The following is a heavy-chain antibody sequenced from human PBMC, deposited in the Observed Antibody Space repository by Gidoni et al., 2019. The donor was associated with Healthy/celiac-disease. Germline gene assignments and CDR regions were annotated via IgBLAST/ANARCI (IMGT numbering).Heavy chain of an antibody. CDR2: SSGSGGST. J-gene: IGHJ4*02. Sequence: EVQLLESGGGLVQPGGSLRLSCAASGFTFRSYAMSWVRQAPGKGLEWVSASSGSGGSTYYADSVKGRFTISRDNSKNTLYLQMNSLRAEDTAVYYCAKDRAGVYTAMAYWGQGTLVTVSS. CDR1: GFTFRSYA. V-gene: IGHV3-23*01. CDR3: AKDRAGVYTAMAY. D-gene: IGHD5-18*01.